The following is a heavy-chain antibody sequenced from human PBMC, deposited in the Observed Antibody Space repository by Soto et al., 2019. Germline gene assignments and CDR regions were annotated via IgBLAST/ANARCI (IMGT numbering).Heavy chain of an antibody. D-gene: IGHD3-22*01. Sequence: EVQLVESGGGLVQPGGSLRLSCAASGFTFNSYTMNWVRQATGKGLEWVSYIRRDSSTIYYADSVKGRFTISRDNAKNALYLQMNSLRDEDTAVYYCARGRYYSDSSGYNNWFDAWGLGTLVIVSP. CDR3: ARGRYYSDSSGYNNWFDA. J-gene: IGHJ5*02. CDR1: GFTFNSYT. CDR2: IRRDSSTI. V-gene: IGHV3-48*02.